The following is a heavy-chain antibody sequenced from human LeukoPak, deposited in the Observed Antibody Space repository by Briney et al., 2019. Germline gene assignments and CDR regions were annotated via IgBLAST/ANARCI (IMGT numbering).Heavy chain of an antibody. CDR1: GYRFTTYG. CDR3: VFGECSSTSCYPRRDY. D-gene: IGHD2-2*01. J-gene: IGHJ4*02. Sequence: ASVKVSCKASGYRFTTYGISWVRQAPGQGLEWMGWINAYSGNTDYTQNLQGRVTMATDTSTATAYMELRSLRSDDTAVYYCVFGECSSTSCYPRRDYWGQGTLVTVSS. V-gene: IGHV1-18*01. CDR2: INAYSGNT.